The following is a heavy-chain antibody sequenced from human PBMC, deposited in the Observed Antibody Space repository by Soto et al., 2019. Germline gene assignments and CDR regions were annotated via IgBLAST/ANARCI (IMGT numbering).Heavy chain of an antibody. J-gene: IGHJ3*02. CDR2: ISSSSSTI. CDR1: GFTFSSYS. CDR3: ARTTGTDDAFDI. Sequence: GGSLRLSCAASGFTFSSYSMNWVRQAPGKGLEWVSYISSSSSTIYYAYSVKGRFTISRDNAKNSLYLQMNSLRAEDTAVYYCARTTGTDDAFDIWGQGTMVTVSS. V-gene: IGHV3-48*01. D-gene: IGHD4-17*01.